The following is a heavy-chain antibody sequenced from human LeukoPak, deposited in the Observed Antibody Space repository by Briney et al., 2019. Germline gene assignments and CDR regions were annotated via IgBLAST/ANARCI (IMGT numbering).Heavy chain of an antibody. D-gene: IGHD5-18*01. V-gene: IGHV3-48*01. Sequence: GGSLRLSCAASGFTVSSNYMTWVRQSPGKGLEWVSYISSSGSTIYYADSVKGRFTISRDNSKNTLYLQMNSLRAEDTAVYYCAKDKAMVTVGGFDYWGQGTLVTVSS. CDR3: AKDKAMVTVGGFDY. J-gene: IGHJ4*02. CDR1: GFTVSSNY. CDR2: ISSSGSTI.